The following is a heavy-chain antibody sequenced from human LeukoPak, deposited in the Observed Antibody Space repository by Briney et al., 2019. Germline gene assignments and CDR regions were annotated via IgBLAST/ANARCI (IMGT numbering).Heavy chain of an antibody. J-gene: IGHJ5*02. CDR2: ICSSSSYI. CDR3: ARDPLITYYCDSSGNLADWFDP. Sequence: GGSLRLSCAASGFTFSSYSMNWVRQAPGKGLEWVPSICSSSSYIYYADSVKGRFTISRDKAKNSLYLQMNSLRAEDTAVYYCARDPLITYYCDSSGNLADWFDPWGQGTLVTVSS. D-gene: IGHD3-22*01. CDR1: GFTFSSYS. V-gene: IGHV3-21*01.